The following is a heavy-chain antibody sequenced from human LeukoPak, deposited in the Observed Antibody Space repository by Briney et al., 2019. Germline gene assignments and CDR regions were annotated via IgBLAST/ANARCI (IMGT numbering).Heavy chain of an antibody. Sequence: SETLSLTCTVSGGSISSSSYYWGWIRQPPGKGLEWIGSIYYSGSTYYNPSLKSRVTISVDTSKNQFSLKLSSVTAADTAVYYCARHYYPWYYFDYWGQGTLVTVSS. CDR2: IYYSGST. CDR1: GGSISSSSYY. D-gene: IGHD3-10*01. V-gene: IGHV4-39*07. CDR3: ARHYYPWYYFDY. J-gene: IGHJ4*02.